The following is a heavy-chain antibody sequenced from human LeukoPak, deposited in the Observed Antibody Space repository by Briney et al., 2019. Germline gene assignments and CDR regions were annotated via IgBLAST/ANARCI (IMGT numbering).Heavy chain of an antibody. CDR1: GDSVSSNSAA. J-gene: IGHJ6*02. CDR3: ARAERGYDRNNYYYYGMDV. V-gene: IGHV6-1*01. CDR2: KYKGPKWYN. Sequence: SQTLSLTCAISGDSVSSNSAAWNWIRQSPSRGLEWLGRKYKGPKWYNDYAVSVKSRITINPDTSKNQFSLQLNSVTPEDTAVYYCARAERGYDRNNYYYYGMDVWGQGTTVTVSS. D-gene: IGHD5-12*01.